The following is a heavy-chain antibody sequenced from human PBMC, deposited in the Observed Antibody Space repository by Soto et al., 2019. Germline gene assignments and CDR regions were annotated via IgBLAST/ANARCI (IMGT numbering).Heavy chain of an antibody. V-gene: IGHV3-23*01. CDR2: ISGSGGST. CDR1: GFTFSSYA. D-gene: IGHD6-13*01. J-gene: IGHJ6*02. CDR3: ANRVAAIHEGGYYYYGMDV. Sequence: PGGSLRLSCAASGFTFSSYAMIWVRQAPGKGLEWVSAISGSGGSTYYADSVKGRFTISRDNSKNTLYLQMNSLRAEDTAVYYCANRVAAIHEGGYYYYGMDVWGQGTTVTVS.